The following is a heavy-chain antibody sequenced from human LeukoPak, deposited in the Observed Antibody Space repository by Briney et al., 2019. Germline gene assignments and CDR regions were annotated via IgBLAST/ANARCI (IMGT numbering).Heavy chain of an antibody. CDR3: ATRRTPFYYYDSSGYYYKY. J-gene: IGHJ4*02. CDR1: VYTLTELS. V-gene: IGHV1-24*01. D-gene: IGHD3-22*01. CDR2: FDPEDGET. Sequence: ASVKVSCKVSVYTLTELSMHWVRQAPGKGLEWMGGFDPEDGETIYAQKFQGRVTMTEDTSTDTAYMELSSLRSEDTAVYYCATRRTPFYYYDSSGYYYKYWGQGTLVTVSS.